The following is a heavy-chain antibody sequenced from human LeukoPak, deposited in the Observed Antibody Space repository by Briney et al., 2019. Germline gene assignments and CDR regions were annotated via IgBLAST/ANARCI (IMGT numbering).Heavy chain of an antibody. CDR3: ARQAAHRTPRWFDP. J-gene: IGHJ5*02. CDR2: IHYSGST. Sequence: SETLSLTCTVSGGAISSYYWSWIRQPPGKGLEWIAYIHYSGSTNHNPSLKSRVTISVDTSKNQFSLKLSSVTAADTAVYYCARQAAHRTPRWFDPWGQGTLVTVSS. CDR1: GGAISSYY. D-gene: IGHD4-23*01. V-gene: IGHV4-59*08.